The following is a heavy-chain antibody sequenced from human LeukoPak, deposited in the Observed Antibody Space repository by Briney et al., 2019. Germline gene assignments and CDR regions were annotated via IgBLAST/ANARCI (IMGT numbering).Heavy chain of an antibody. V-gene: IGHV3-23*01. D-gene: IGHD3-22*01. CDR3: AKAYYYDSSGYWGPLDY. CDR2: ISGSGGST. CDR1: GFTFSSCA. Sequence: PGGSLRLSCAASGFTFSSCAMSWVRQAPGKGLEWVSAISGSGGSTYYADSVKGRFTISRDNSKNTLYLQMNSLRAEDAAVYYCAKAYYYDSSGYWGPLDYWGQGTLVTVSS. J-gene: IGHJ4*02.